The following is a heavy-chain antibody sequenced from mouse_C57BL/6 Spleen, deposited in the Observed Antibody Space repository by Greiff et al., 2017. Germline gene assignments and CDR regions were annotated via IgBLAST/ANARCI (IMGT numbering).Heavy chain of an antibody. CDR1: GYTFTSYG. CDR3: ARSRSTVVRDY. Sequence: QVQLQQSGAELARPGASVKLSCKASGYTFTSYGISWVKQRTGLGLEWIGEIYPRSGNTYYNEKFKGKATLTADKSSSTAYMELRSLTSEDSAVYFCARSRSTVVRDYWGQGTTLTVSS. V-gene: IGHV1-81*01. J-gene: IGHJ2*01. D-gene: IGHD1-1*01. CDR2: IYPRSGNT.